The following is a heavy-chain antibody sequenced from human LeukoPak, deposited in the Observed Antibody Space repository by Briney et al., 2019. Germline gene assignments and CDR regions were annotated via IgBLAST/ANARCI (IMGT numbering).Heavy chain of an antibody. CDR2: IYHSGST. CDR1: GGSISNSNW. V-gene: IGHV4-4*02. Sequence: SGTLSLTCAVSGGSISNSNWWSWVRQPPGKGLVWIGQIYHSGSTNYSPSLKSRVTISIDKSKNQFPLKLSSVTAADTAVYYCARGDSSGYYYFDHWGQGILVTVSS. CDR3: ARGDSSGYYYFDH. D-gene: IGHD3-22*01. J-gene: IGHJ4*02.